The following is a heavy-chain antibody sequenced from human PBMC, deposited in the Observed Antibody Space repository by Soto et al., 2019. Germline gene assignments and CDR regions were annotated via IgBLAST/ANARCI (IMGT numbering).Heavy chain of an antibody. V-gene: IGHV1-18*01. CDR2: ISAYNGNT. D-gene: IGHD3-22*01. CDR1: GYTFTSYG. J-gene: IGHJ5*02. CDR3: ARDRPYYYDSSGFPR. Sequence: ASVKVSCKASGYTFTSYGISWVRQAPGQGLEWMGWISAYNGNTNYAQKLQGRVTMTTDTSTSTAYMELRSLRSDDTAVYYCARDRPYYYDSSGFPRWGQGTLVTSPQ.